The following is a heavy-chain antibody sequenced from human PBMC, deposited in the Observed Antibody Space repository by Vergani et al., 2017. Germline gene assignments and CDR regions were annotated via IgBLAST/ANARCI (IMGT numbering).Heavy chain of an antibody. CDR3: ARGLSAGAISPFFDY. Sequence: QVQLQESCPGLVKPSETLSLTCTVSGGSVSSGSYYWSWIRQPAGKGLEWIGYIYYSGSTNYNHSLKSRVTISVDTSKNQFSLKLSSVTAADTAVYYCARGLSAGAISPFFDYWGQGTLVTVSS. CDR1: GGSVSSGSYY. D-gene: IGHD1-26*01. V-gene: IGHV4-61*10. CDR2: IYYSGST. J-gene: IGHJ4*02.